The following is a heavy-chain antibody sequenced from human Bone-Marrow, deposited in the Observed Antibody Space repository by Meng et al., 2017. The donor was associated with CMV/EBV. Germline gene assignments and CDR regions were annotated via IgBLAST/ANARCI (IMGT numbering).Heavy chain of an antibody. CDR1: GCSVSNGSYY. V-gene: IGHV4-61*01. CDR2: IYYSGST. J-gene: IGHJ2*01. D-gene: IGHD2-2*02. CDR3: AYQLLYSGYFDL. Sequence: TVSGCSVSNGSYYWSWMRQPPGKGLELIGYIYYSGSTDSNPSLKSRVTISVDTSKNQFSLKLSSVTAADTAVYYCAYQLLYSGYFDLWGRGTLVTVSS.